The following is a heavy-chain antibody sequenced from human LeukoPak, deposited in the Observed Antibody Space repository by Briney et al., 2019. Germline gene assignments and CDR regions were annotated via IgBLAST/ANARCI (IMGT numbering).Heavy chain of an antibody. J-gene: IGHJ3*02. CDR3: ARRTGITSRAFDI. V-gene: IGHV5-51*01. Sequence: GESLKISCKGSGYSFTNYWIAWVRQMPGKGLEWMGIICPGDSDIRYNASYQGQVTISVDKSIDTAYLQWSSLKASDTAMYYCARRTGITSRAFDIWGQGTMVTLSS. CDR2: ICPGDSDI. D-gene: IGHD3-10*01. CDR1: GYSFTNYW.